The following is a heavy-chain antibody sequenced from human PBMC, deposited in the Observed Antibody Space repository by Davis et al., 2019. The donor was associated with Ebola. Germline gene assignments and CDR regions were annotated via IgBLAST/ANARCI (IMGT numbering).Heavy chain of an antibody. D-gene: IGHD6-19*01. CDR2: IRSKANSYAT. Sequence: PGGSLRLSCAASGFTFSGSAMHWVRQASGKGLEWVGRIRSKANSYATAYAASVKGRFTISRDDSKNTAYLQMNSLKTEDTAVYYRARRGTGFPEYWGQGTLVTVSS. J-gene: IGHJ4*02. V-gene: IGHV3-73*01. CDR3: ARRGTGFPEY. CDR1: GFTFSGSA.